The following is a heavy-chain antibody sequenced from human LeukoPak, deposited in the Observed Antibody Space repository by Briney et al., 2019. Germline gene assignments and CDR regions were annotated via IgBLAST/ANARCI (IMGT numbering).Heavy chain of an antibody. V-gene: IGHV3-7*01. D-gene: IGHD5-18*01. CDR1: GFTFSSCW. CDR3: ARYVDTAMFDY. J-gene: IGHJ4*02. CDR2: IKQDGSEK. Sequence: GGSLRLSCAASGFTFSSCWMSWVRQAPGKGLEWVANIKQDGSEKYYVDSVKGRFTISRDNAKNSLYLQMNSLRAEDTAVYYCARYVDTAMFDYWGQGTLVTVSS.